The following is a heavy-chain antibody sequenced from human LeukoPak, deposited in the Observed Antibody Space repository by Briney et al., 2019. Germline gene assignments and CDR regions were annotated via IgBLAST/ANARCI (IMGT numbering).Heavy chain of an antibody. V-gene: IGHV4-38-2*02. CDR1: GYSISSAYY. CDR3: ATISAGGFDP. CDR2: SYHSGST. Sequence: SETLSLTCTVSGYSISSAYYWAWIRQTPGKGLEGIGRSYHSGSTYYNPSLKSRDTLSVDTGVPRPQTTNNQFSLNLPSVPAADPAVYYCATISAGGFDPWGQGTLVTVSS. J-gene: IGHJ5*02. D-gene: IGHD3-3*02.